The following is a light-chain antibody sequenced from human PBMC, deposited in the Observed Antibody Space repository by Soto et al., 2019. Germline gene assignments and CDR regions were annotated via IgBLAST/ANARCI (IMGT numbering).Light chain of an antibody. J-gene: IGLJ1*01. V-gene: IGLV2-11*01. CDR1: NSDVDDYRY. CDR2: GVN. CDR3: CSYVFTPEI. Sequence: QSVLTQPRSVSGSPGQSLTISCTGTNSDVDDYRYVSWYQQFPGKAPKLVIYGVNQRPSGVPNRFSASNSDNTASLTISGLQAEDEADYYCCSYVFTPEIFGTGTMLTVL.